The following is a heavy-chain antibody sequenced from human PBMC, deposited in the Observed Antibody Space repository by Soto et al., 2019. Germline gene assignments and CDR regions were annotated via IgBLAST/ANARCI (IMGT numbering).Heavy chain of an antibody. CDR3: ARRWGYAIDY. D-gene: IGHD2-8*01. Sequence: QVQLQESGPGLLEPSETLALSCIVSGGSISSNYWSWLWQPPGKGLEWIGYIYYSGSTNYNPSLKSRVTISVDTSKNQFSLKLSSVTAADTAVYYCARRWGYAIDYWGQGTLVTVSS. CDR2: IYYSGST. J-gene: IGHJ4*02. V-gene: IGHV4-59*08. CDR1: GGSISSNY.